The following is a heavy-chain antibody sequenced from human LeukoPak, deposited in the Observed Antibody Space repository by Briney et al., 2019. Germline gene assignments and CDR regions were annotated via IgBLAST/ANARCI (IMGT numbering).Heavy chain of an antibody. J-gene: IGHJ4*02. D-gene: IGHD4/OR15-4a*01. V-gene: IGHV4-59*08. Sequence: SETLSLTCTVSGGSISGYYWSRVRQPPGKRLEWIGYIYDSGSTNYNPSLKGRATISLHTSKNQFSLQLSSVTAADAAVYYCARHPSNEYGALNLDYWGQGTLVTVSS. CDR2: IYDSGST. CDR1: GGSISGYY. CDR3: ARHPSNEYGALNLDY.